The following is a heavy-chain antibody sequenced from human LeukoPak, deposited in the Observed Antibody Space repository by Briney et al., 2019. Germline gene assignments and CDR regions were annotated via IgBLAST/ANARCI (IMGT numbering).Heavy chain of an antibody. CDR2: IWYDGSNK. CDR3: ARDAPLIAAADY. Sequence: PEGSLRLSCAASGFTSSSYGMHWVRQAPGKGLEWVAVIWYDGSNKYYADSVKGRFTISRDNSKNTLYLQMNSLRAEDTAVYYCARDAPLIAAADYWGQGTLVTVSS. D-gene: IGHD6-13*01. CDR1: GFTSSSYG. V-gene: IGHV3-33*01. J-gene: IGHJ4*02.